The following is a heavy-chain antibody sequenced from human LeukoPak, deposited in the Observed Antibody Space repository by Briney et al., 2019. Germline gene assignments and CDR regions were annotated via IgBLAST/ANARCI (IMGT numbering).Heavy chain of an antibody. D-gene: IGHD1-26*01. V-gene: IGHV4-30-2*01. CDR2: IYHSGST. CDR1: GGSISSGGYY. J-gene: IGHJ4*02. CDR3: ARGWELLVD. Sequence: PSETLSLTCTVSGGSISSGGYYWSWIRQPPGKGLEWIGYIYHSGSTYYNPSLKSRVTISVDRSKNQFSLKLSSVTAADTAVYYCARGWELLVDWGQGTLVTVSS.